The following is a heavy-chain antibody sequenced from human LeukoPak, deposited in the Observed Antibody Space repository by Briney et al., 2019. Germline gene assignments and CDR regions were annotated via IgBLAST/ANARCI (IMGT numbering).Heavy chain of an antibody. CDR2: IYPGDSDT. CDR3: ARSYSSSWYIKPKALSFDY. D-gene: IGHD6-13*01. V-gene: IGHV5-51*01. CDR1: GYSFTSYW. J-gene: IGHJ4*02. Sequence: GESLKISCKGSGYSFTSYWIGWVRQMPGKGLDWMGIIYPGDSDTRYSPSFQGQVTISADKSISTAYLQWSSLKAPDTAMYYCARSYSSSWYIKPKALSFDYWGQGTLVTVSS.